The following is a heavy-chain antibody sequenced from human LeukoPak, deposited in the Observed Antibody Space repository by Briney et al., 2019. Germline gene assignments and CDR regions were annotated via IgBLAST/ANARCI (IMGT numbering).Heavy chain of an antibody. CDR3: ARGGAMVRYYYYMDV. Sequence: PAASVKVSCKASGYTFTSYDINWVRQATGQGLEWMGWMNPNSGNTGYAQKFQGRVTMTRNTSISTAYMELSSLRSEDTAVYYCARGGAMVRYYYYMDVWGKGTTVTVSS. CDR1: GYTFTSYD. V-gene: IGHV1-8*01. CDR2: MNPNSGNT. D-gene: IGHD5-18*01. J-gene: IGHJ6*03.